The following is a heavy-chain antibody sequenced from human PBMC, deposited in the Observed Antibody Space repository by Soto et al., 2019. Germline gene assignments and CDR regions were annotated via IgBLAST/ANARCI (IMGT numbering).Heavy chain of an antibody. CDR3: AFFFLWFGGHRDLNSFPTRRSSDL. J-gene: IGHJ2*01. CDR2: IYYSGST. D-gene: IGHD3-10*01. Sequence: EWIGYIYYSGSTNYNPSLKSRVTISVDTSKNQFSLKLSSVTAADTAVYYCAFFFLWFGGHRDLNSFPTRRSSDL. V-gene: IGHV4-59*08.